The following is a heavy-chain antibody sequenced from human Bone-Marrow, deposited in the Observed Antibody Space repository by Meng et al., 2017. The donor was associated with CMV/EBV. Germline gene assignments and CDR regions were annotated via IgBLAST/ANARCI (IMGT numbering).Heavy chain of an antibody. V-gene: IGHV1-8*03. CDR1: GYTFTSYD. J-gene: IGHJ4*02. Sequence: ASVKVSCKASGYTFTSYDINWVRQATGQGLEWMGWMNPNSGNTGYAQKFQGRVTITRNTSISTAYMELSSLRSEDTAVYYCARFGYSSSSSYDYWGQATLVTVSS. CDR2: MNPNSGNT. D-gene: IGHD6-6*01. CDR3: ARFGYSSSSSYDY.